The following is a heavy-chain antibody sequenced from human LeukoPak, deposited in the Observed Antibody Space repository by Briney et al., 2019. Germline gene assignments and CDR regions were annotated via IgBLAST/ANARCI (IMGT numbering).Heavy chain of an antibody. CDR3: ATDIAVAGKGTYYFDY. CDR2: INPNSGGT. J-gene: IGHJ4*02. V-gene: IGHV1-2*02. CDR1: GYTFTGYY. Sequence: ASVKVSCKASGYTFTGYYMHWVRQAPGQGLEWMGWINPNSGGTNYAQKFQGRVTMTRDTPISTAYMELSRLRSDDTAVYYCATDIAVAGKGTYYFDYWGQGTLVTVSS. D-gene: IGHD6-19*01.